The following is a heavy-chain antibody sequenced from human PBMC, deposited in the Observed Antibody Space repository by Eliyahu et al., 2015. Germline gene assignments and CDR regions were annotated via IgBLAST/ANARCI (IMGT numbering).Heavy chain of an antibody. Sequence: QLQLQESGPGLVXPSETLSLTCTXSGXXIRSXSYYWGWIRQPPGKGLEWIGXIYYSGSTYYNPSLKSXVTISVDTSKNQFSLKLSSVTAADTAVYYCARPYGDYKYYFDYWGQGTLVTVSS. CDR3: ARPYGDYKYYFDY. CDR2: IYYSGST. J-gene: IGHJ4*02. V-gene: IGHV4-39*07. D-gene: IGHD4-17*01. CDR1: GXXIRSXSYY.